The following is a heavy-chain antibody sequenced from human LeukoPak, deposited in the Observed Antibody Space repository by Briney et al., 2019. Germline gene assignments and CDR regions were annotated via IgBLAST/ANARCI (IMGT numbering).Heavy chain of an antibody. D-gene: IGHD3-10*01. CDR3: VREKYYGSGSPNDAFDI. Sequence: PGGSLRLSCIASGFTFSRYEMNWVRQAPGKGLEWVSYISTSGGTIYYADSVKGRFTISRDNAKNSLYLQMNSLRDEDTAIYYCVREKYYGSGSPNDAFDIWGEGTMVTVSS. J-gene: IGHJ3*02. CDR2: ISTSGGTI. CDR1: GFTFSRYE. V-gene: IGHV3-48*03.